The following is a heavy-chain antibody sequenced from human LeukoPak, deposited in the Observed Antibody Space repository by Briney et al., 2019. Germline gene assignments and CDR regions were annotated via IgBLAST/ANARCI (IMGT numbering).Heavy chain of an antibody. Sequence: SETLSLTCTVSDVSISIYYWSWIRQPPGKGLEWIGYVYSSGNTNYSPSLKGRAIISADTSKNQFSLKLTSVTAADTAVYYRVRDRELTYWGQGILVTVSS. CDR1: DVSISIYY. CDR2: VYSSGNT. J-gene: IGHJ4*02. CDR3: VRDRELTY. D-gene: IGHD3-10*01. V-gene: IGHV4-4*08.